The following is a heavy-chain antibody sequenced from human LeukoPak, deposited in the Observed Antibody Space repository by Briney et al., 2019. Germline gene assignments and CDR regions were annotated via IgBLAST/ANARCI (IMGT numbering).Heavy chain of an antibody. CDR3: ARGWLQPYWYFDL. CDR2: ISVYNGNT. V-gene: IGHV1-18*01. J-gene: IGHJ2*01. CDR1: GYTFTNYG. Sequence: APVKVSCKASGYTFTNYGIVWVRQAPGQGLEWMGWISVYNGNTNYAQKFQGRVTMTADTSTSTAYMELRSLRSDDTAVYYCARGWLQPYWYFDLWGRGTLVTVSS. D-gene: IGHD5-24*01.